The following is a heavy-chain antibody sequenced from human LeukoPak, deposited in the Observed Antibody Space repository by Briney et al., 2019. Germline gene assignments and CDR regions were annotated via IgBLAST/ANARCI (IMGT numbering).Heavy chain of an antibody. CDR2: IYTSGST. V-gene: IGHV4-4*07. CDR1: GGSIKTYY. Sequence: PSETLSLTCSVSGGSIKTYYWSWIRQPAGKGLEWIGRIYTSGSTTYNPSLKSRVTMSVDTSNNQFSLKLNSVAAADTAVYYCARDSGTTGEVKFDPWGQGTLVSVSS. J-gene: IGHJ5*02. D-gene: IGHD1-7*01. CDR3: ARDSGTTGEVKFDP.